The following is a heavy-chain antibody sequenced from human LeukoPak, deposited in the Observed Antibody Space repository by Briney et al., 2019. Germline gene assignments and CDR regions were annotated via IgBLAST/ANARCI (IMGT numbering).Heavy chain of an antibody. Sequence: ASVKVSCKASGYTFTSYGISWVRQAPGQGLEWMGWISAYNGNTNYAQKLQGRVTITADESTSTAYMELSSLRSEDTAVYYCAIVVVTAIMYWGQGTLVTVSS. J-gene: IGHJ4*02. V-gene: IGHV1-18*01. CDR1: GYTFTSYG. D-gene: IGHD2-21*02. CDR2: ISAYNGNT. CDR3: AIVVVTAIMY.